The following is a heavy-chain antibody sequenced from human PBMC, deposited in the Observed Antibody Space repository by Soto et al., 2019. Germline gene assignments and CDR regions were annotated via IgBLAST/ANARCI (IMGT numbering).Heavy chain of an antibody. CDR3: ARRKGWGRLGYCTNGVCPGAFDI. CDR2: IYPGDSDT. J-gene: IGHJ3*02. Sequence: GESLKISCKGSGYSFTSYWIGWVRQMPGKGLEWMGIIYPGDSDTRYSPSFQGQVTISADKSISTAYLQGSSLKASDTAMYYCARRKGWGRLGYCTNGVCPGAFDIWGQGTMVTVSS. D-gene: IGHD2-8*01. V-gene: IGHV5-51*01. CDR1: GYSFTSYW.